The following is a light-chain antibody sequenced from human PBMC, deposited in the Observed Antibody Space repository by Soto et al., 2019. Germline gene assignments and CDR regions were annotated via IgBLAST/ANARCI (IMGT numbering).Light chain of an antibody. V-gene: IGKV3-20*01. CDR3: QHYNSSPPIT. CDR1: QSISSSY. Sequence: ELVMTQYPAPLSVSPGGRATLSCRASQSISSSYLAWYQQKPAQAPRLLIYGASSRATGIPDRFSGGGSGTDFTLTISRLEPEDFAVYYCQHYNSSPPITFGQGTRLEIK. J-gene: IGKJ5*01. CDR2: GAS.